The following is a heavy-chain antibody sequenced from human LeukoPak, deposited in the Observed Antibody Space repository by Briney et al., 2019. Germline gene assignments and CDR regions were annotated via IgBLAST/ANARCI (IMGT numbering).Heavy chain of an antibody. CDR1: GGSFSGYY. J-gene: IGHJ4*02. D-gene: IGHD5-18*01. CDR3: ATQELWSYYFDY. Sequence: PSETLSLTCAVYGGSFSGYYWSWIRQPPGKGLEWIGEINHSGSTNYNPSLESRVTISVDTSKNQFSLKLSSVTAADTAVYYCATQELWSYYFDYWGQGTLVTVSS. V-gene: IGHV4-34*01. CDR2: INHSGST.